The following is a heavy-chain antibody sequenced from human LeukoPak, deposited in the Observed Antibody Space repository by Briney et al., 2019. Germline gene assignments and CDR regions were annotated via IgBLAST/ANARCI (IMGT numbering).Heavy chain of an antibody. V-gene: IGHV3-33*08. CDR1: GVTFSSYG. J-gene: IGHJ4*02. CDR2: IGYDGTNE. Sequence: GMSLRLSCAASGVTFSSYGMHWVRQAPGKGLEWVALIGYDGTNEYYADSVKGRFTISRDNSKNTLYLQMKSLRAEDTAVYYCARDFYCSRTSCYAPSFDYWGQGTLVTVSS. CDR3: ARDFYCSRTSCYAPSFDY. D-gene: IGHD2-2*01.